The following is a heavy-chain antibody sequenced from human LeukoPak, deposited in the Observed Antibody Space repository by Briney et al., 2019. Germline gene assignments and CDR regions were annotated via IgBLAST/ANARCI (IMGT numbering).Heavy chain of an antibody. CDR3: ARDPIAAAGEYYYYYGMDV. CDR1: GESVTTNN. Sequence: GGSLRLSCAVSGESVTTNNITWVRQAPRKGLECVSIIYSGGSKYYADSVKGRFTISRDNSKNTLYLQMNSMRAEDTAVYYCARDPIAAAGEYYYYYGMDVWGQGTTVTVSS. J-gene: IGHJ6*02. V-gene: IGHV3-66*01. CDR2: IYSGGSK. D-gene: IGHD6-13*01.